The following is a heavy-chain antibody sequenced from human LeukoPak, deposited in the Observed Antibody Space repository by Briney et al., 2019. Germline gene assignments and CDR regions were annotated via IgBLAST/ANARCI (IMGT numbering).Heavy chain of an antibody. D-gene: IGHD5-12*01. CDR3: VRGGYSGYEPGIFDY. CDR1: GYTFTSYY. J-gene: IGHJ4*02. Sequence: VASVKVSCKASGYTFTSYYMYWVRQAPGQGLEWMGIINPSGGSTSYAQKFQGRVTMTRDTSTSTVYMELSSLRSEDTAVYYCVRGGYSGYEPGIFDYWGQGTLVTVSS. CDR2: INPSGGST. V-gene: IGHV1-46*03.